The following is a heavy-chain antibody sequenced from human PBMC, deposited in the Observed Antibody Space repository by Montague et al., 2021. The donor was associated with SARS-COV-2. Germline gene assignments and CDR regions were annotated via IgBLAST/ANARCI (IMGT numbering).Heavy chain of an antibody. V-gene: IGHV4-34*01. CDR2: INHSGST. Sequence: SETLSLTCAVYGGSFSGYYWSWIRQPPGKGLEWIGEINHSGSTNXXPSLKSRVTISVDTSKNQFSLKLSSVTAADTAVYYCARGSKKMSKRCLQFDDDFDIWGQGTMVTVSS. CDR1: GGSFSGYY. J-gene: IGHJ3*02. D-gene: IGHD5-24*01. CDR3: ARGSKKMSKRCLQFDDDFDI.